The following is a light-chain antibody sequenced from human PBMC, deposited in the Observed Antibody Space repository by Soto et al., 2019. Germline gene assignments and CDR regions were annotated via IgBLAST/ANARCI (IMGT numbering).Light chain of an antibody. CDR1: QSVSSD. CDR2: GAS. CDR3: QQYANWPPT. J-gene: IGKJ2*01. Sequence: DMVMTQSPATLSVSPGERATLSCRATQSVSSDLAWYQQKPGQAPRLLIYGASTRATDIAGRFSGSGSGTEFTLIISSLQSADSAVYYCQQYANWPPTFGQGTKLEI. V-gene: IGKV3-15*01.